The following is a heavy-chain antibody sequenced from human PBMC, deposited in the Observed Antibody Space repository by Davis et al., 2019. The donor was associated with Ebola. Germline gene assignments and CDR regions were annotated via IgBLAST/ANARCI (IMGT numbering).Heavy chain of an antibody. CDR3: ARDGGDYATTSFYYGMDV. Sequence: SVKVSCKASGGTFSSYAISWVRQAPGQGLEWMGRNIPILGIANYVQKFQGRVTITADKSTSTAYMELSSLRSEDTAVYYCARDGGDYATTSFYYGMDVWGQGTTVTVSS. CDR1: GGTFSSYA. J-gene: IGHJ6*02. CDR2: NIPILGIA. D-gene: IGHD4-17*01. V-gene: IGHV1-69*04.